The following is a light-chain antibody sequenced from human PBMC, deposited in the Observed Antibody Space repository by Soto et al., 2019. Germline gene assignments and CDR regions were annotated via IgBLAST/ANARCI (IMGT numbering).Light chain of an antibody. J-gene: IGKJ5*01. V-gene: IGKV3-20*01. Sequence: EIVLTQSPGTLSLSPGERATLSCRASQTVSRSYLAWYQRKPGQAPRLLIYSTSRRATGIPDRFSGGGSGTDFTLAISRLEPEDFALYYCQQCDGSPITFGQGTRLEIK. CDR3: QQCDGSPIT. CDR2: STS. CDR1: QTVSRSY.